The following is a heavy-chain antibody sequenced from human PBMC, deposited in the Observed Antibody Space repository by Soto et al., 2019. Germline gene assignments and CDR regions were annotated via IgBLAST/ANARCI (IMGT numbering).Heavy chain of an antibody. CDR3: AREQAASYSYYYGTDV. Sequence: SETLSLTCTVSGGSISSGDSYWSWIRQSPGKGLEWIGYIYYSGSTYYKPSLESRVTISVDTSKNQFSLKPNSVTAADTAVYYCAREQAASYSYYYGTDVWGRGTTVTVSS. V-gene: IGHV4-30-4*01. CDR1: GGSISSGDSY. J-gene: IGHJ6*02. CDR2: IYYSGST.